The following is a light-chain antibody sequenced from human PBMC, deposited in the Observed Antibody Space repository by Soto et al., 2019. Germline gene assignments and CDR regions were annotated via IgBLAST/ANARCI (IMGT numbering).Light chain of an antibody. V-gene: IGKV1-39*01. CDR2: DSS. Sequence: DIQLTQSPSSLSASVGDRITITCRASQSISTYLNWYQQKPGEAPTLLVYDSSTLQSGVPSRFSGSGVGAEFTLTVSSLQPEDSATYYCQQSYSNPTWPFGQGTKVVIK. CDR3: QQSYSNPTWP. J-gene: IGKJ1*01. CDR1: QSISTY.